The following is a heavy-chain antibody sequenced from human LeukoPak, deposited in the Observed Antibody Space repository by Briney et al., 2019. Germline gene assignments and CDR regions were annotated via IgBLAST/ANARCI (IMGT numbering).Heavy chain of an antibody. Sequence: SETLSLTCTVSGGSIRNYYWSWLRQPPGQRLEWIGYIYYDGSTNYNPSLKSRVAISVDTSKNHFSLQLTSVTAADTAVYYCARGGWSLDYWGQGALVTVSS. CDR2: IYYDGST. V-gene: IGHV4-59*01. CDR3: ARGGWSLDY. CDR1: GGSIRNYY. J-gene: IGHJ4*02. D-gene: IGHD2-15*01.